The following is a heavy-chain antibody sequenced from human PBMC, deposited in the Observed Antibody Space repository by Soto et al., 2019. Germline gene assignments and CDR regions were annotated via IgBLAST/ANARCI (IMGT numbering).Heavy chain of an antibody. CDR2: ISGSGGST. Sequence: GGSLRLSCAASGFTFSSYAMSWVRQAPGKGLELVSAISGSGGSTYYADSVKGRFTISRDNSKNTLYLQMNSLRAEDTAVYYCATNSTGSYYFDYWGQGTLVTVSS. J-gene: IGHJ4*02. CDR3: ATNSTGSYYFDY. CDR1: GFTFSSYA. D-gene: IGHD1-1*01. V-gene: IGHV3-23*01.